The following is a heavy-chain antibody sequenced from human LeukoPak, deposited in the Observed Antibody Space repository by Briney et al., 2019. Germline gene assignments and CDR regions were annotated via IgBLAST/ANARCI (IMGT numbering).Heavy chain of an antibody. CDR2: INHSGST. CDR3: ARDRYYYDSSSYFSAFDT. D-gene: IGHD3-22*01. CDR1: GGSFSGYY. J-gene: IGHJ3*02. V-gene: IGHV4-34*01. Sequence: PSETLSLTCAVYGGSFSGYYWSWIRQPPGKGLEWIGEINHSGSTNYNPSLKSRVTMSVDTSKNQFSLKLSSVTAADTAVYYCARDRYYYDSSSYFSAFDTWGQGTMVTVSS.